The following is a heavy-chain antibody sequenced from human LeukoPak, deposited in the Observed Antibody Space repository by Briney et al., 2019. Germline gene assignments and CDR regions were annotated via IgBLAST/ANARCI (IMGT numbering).Heavy chain of an antibody. D-gene: IGHD2-15*01. CDR2: ISSSSSYI. Sequence: GGSLRLSCAASGFTFSSYSMNWVRQAPGKGLEWVSSISSSSSYIYYADSVKGRFTISRDNAKNSLYLQMNSLRAEDTAVYYCAKAENLGYCSGGSCYYPDYWGQGTLVTVSS. V-gene: IGHV3-21*01. CDR3: AKAENLGYCSGGSCYYPDY. J-gene: IGHJ4*02. CDR1: GFTFSSYS.